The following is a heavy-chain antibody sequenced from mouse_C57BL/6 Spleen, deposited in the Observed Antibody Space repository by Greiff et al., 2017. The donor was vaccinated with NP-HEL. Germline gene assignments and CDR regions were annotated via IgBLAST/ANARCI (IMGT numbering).Heavy chain of an antibody. CDR2: INPSNGGT. D-gene: IGHD1-1*01. Sequence: VQLQQSGTELVKPGASVTLSCKASGYTFTSYWMHWVKQRPGQGLEWIGNINPSNGGTNYSAQFTSKATLTVDTSSRTAYMQLSSLTSETSAVFDGAGSCTTVVDYSYYAMDYWGQGTSVTVSS. V-gene: IGHV1-53*01. CDR1: GYTFTSYW. CDR3: AGSCTTVVDYSYYAMDY. J-gene: IGHJ4*01.